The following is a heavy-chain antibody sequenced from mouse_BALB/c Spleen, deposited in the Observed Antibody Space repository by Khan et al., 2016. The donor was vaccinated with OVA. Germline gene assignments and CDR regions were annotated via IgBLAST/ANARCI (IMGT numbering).Heavy chain of an antibody. D-gene: IGHD2-1*01. CDR1: GYSFTGYY. Sequence: LVKTGASVKISCKASGYSFTGYYMHWVKQSHGKSLEWIGYISSYIGATSYNQKFKGKATFTVDTSSSTAYMQFNSLTSEDSAVYYSASSLYYGNHYYAMDYWGQGTSVTVSS. CDR2: ISSYIGAT. CDR3: ASSLYYGNHYYAMDY. V-gene: IGHV1S34*01. J-gene: IGHJ4*01.